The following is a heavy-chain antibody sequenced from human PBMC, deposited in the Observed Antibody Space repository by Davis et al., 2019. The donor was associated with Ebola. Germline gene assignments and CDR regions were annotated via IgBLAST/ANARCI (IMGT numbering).Heavy chain of an antibody. CDR2: ISVSGSST. CDR1: GFTFGRYA. D-gene: IGHD2-21*01. J-gene: IGHJ3*01. V-gene: IGHV3-23*01. CDR3: AKDWGGWPGNFGVFDL. Sequence: PGGSLRLSCAASGFTFGRYAMTWVRQAPGKGLDWVSTISVSGSSTYYPESVKGRFTIFRDKSKNTVDLQMNSLTAEDTAIYYCAKDWGGWPGNFGVFDLWGQGTVVTVSS.